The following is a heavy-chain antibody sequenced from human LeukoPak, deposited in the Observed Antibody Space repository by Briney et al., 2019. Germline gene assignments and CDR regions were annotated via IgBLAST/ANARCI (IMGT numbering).Heavy chain of an antibody. Sequence: SETLSLTCTVSGGSISSYYWSWIRQPPGKGLEWLGYIYYSGSTNYNPSLKSRATISVDTSKNQFSLKLSSVTAADTAVYYCASTYDILTGYYYWGQGTLVTVSS. CDR2: IYYSGST. J-gene: IGHJ4*02. V-gene: IGHV4-59*08. D-gene: IGHD3-9*01. CDR3: ASTYDILTGYYY. CDR1: GGSISSYY.